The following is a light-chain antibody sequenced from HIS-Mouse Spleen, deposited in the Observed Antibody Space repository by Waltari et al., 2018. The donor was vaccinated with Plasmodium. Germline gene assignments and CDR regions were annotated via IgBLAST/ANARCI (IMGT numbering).Light chain of an antibody. CDR3: QQYNNWPAWT. CDR2: GAS. CDR1: QRVRSN. V-gene: IGKV3-15*01. Sequence: DIVLTQSPATLSVSPGERATLSCRASQRVRSNLAWSQQKPGQAPRLLIYGASTRATGIPARFSGSGSGTEFTLTISSLQSEDFAVYYCQQYNNWPAWTFGQGTKVEIK. J-gene: IGKJ1*01.